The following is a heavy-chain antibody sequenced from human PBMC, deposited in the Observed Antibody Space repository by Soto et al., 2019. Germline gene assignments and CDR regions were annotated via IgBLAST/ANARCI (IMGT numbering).Heavy chain of an antibody. D-gene: IGHD1-26*01. CDR2: FYYDGTNK. CDR1: GFTFGRYG. CDR3: AREGAYSAFYY. J-gene: IGHJ4*02. V-gene: IGHV3-33*07. Sequence: PGGSLRLSCAASGFTFGRYGMSGCRPGPGKGLEWVALFYYDGTNKYYADSVKGRFTITRDNSKNRLYLQMASLRAEDTAVYFCAREGAYSAFYYWGQGTRVTVSS.